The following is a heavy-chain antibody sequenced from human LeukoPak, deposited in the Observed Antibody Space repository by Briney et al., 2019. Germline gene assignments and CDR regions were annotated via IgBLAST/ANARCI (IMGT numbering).Heavy chain of an antibody. V-gene: IGHV3-30*02. Sequence: GGSLRLPCAASGFTFSSYGMHWVRQAPGKGLEGVAFIRYDGSNKYYADSVKGRFTISRDNSKNTLYLQMNSLRAEDTAVYYCAKDAWGGKHFDYWGQGTLVTVSS. CDR1: GFTFSSYG. J-gene: IGHJ4*02. CDR2: IRYDGSNK. CDR3: AKDAWGGKHFDY. D-gene: IGHD3-16*01.